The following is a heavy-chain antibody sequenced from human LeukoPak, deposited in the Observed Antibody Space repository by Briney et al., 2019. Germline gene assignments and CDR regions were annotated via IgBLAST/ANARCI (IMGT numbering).Heavy chain of an antibody. J-gene: IGHJ4*02. CDR2: IYPRDGST. CDR1: GYSFTSNY. V-gene: IGHV1-46*01. Sequence: ASVKVSCTASGYSFTSNYIHWVRLAPGQGLEWMGMIYPRDGSTSYAQKFQGRVTVTRDTSTSTVHMELSGLRSEDTAVYYCARDQEAFDYWGQGTLVTVSS. CDR3: ARDQEAFDY.